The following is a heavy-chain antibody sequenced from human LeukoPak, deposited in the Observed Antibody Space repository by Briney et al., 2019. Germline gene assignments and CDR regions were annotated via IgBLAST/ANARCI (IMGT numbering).Heavy chain of an antibody. CDR2: IIPIFGTA. CDR3: ARASGQDSYQLLYYYYYYMDV. Sequence: ASVKVSCKASGGTFSSYAISWVRQAPGQGLEWMGGIIPIFGTANYAQKFQGRVTITADESTSTAYMELSSLRSEDTAVYYCARASGQDSYQLLYYYYYYMDVWGNGTPVTVSS. J-gene: IGHJ6*03. V-gene: IGHV1-69*13. D-gene: IGHD2-2*01. CDR1: GGTFSSYA.